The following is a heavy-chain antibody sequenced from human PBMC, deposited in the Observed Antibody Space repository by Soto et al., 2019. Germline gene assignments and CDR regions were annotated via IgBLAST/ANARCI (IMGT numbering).Heavy chain of an antibody. D-gene: IGHD2-21*02. CDR1: GFTFSSYG. V-gene: IGHV3-30*18. CDR3: AKDRARVVVTAFDI. CDR2: ISYDGSNK. Sequence: GGSLRLSCAASGFTFSSYGMHWVRQAPGKGLEWVAVISYDGSNKYYADSVKGRFTISRDNSKNTLYLQMNSLRAEDTAVYCCAKDRARVVVTAFDIWGQGTMVTVSS. J-gene: IGHJ3*02.